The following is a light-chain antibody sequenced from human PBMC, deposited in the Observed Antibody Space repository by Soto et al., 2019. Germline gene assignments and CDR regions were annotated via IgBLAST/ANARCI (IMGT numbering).Light chain of an antibody. J-gene: IGKJ4*01. Sequence: EIVLTQSPGTLSLSPGERVTLSCRASQSVSSNYLAGYQQKPGQAPRLLIYSASSRATGIPDRLSGSGSGTVLTLTISGLEPEDFAVYYCQQYGGSPRLTFGGGTTVEVK. CDR1: QSVSSNY. CDR3: QQYGGSPRLT. CDR2: SAS. V-gene: IGKV3-20*01.